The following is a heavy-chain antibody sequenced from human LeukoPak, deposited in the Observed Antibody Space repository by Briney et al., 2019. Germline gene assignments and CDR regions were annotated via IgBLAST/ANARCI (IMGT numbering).Heavy chain of an antibody. Sequence: SVTVSCKASGGTFSSYAISWVRQAPGQGLEWMGGIIPIFGTANYAQKFQGRVTITADESTSTAYMELSSLRSEDTAVYYCASLPYGAAAGTFYVDWGQGTLVTVSS. CDR1: GGTFSSYA. V-gene: IGHV1-69*01. CDR3: ASLPYGAAAGTFYVD. CDR2: IIPIFGTA. J-gene: IGHJ4*02. D-gene: IGHD6-13*01.